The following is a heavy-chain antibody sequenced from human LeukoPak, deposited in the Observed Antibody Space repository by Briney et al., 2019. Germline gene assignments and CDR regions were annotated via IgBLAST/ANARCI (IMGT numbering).Heavy chain of an antibody. CDR1: GFTFRSYS. V-gene: IGHV3-7*04. CDR2: IKEDGSEK. Sequence: GGSLRLSCAASGFTFRSYSMSWVRQAPGKGLEWVANIKEDGSEKYYVDSVKGRFTISRDNAKNSLYLQMNSLRAEDTAVYYCARGYCSGGNCARGYWGQGILVTVSS. D-gene: IGHD2-15*01. J-gene: IGHJ4*02. CDR3: ARGYCSGGNCARGY.